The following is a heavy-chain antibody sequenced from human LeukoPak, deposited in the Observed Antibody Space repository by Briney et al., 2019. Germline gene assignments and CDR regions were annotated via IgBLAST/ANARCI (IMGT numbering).Heavy chain of an antibody. D-gene: IGHD3-10*01. J-gene: IGHJ4*02. CDR2: ISYDGSNK. V-gene: IGHV3-30*04. CDR3: ARDPERLWFGELSGGYYFDY. CDR1: GFTFSSYA. Sequence: PGRSLRLSCAASGFTFSSYAMHWVRQAPGKGLEWVAVISYDGSNKYYADSVKGRFTNSRDNSKNTLYLQMNSLRAEDTAVYYCARDPERLWFGELSGGYYFDYWGQGTLVTVSS.